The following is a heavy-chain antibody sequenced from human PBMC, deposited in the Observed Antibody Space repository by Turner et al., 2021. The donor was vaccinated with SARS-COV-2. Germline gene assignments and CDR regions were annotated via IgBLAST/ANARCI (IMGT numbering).Heavy chain of an antibody. V-gene: IGHV3-30*04. CDR3: ARPKSGNYFDYFDY. CDR1: GFTFSSYA. J-gene: IGHJ4*02. D-gene: IGHD1-26*01. Sequence: QVQLVESGGGVVQPGRSLRLSCAASGFTFSSYAMYWVRQAPGKGLEWVAVISYDGSNKYYADSVKGRFTIYRDNSKNTLYLQMNSLRAEDTAVYYCARPKSGNYFDYFDYWGQGTLVTVSS. CDR2: ISYDGSNK.